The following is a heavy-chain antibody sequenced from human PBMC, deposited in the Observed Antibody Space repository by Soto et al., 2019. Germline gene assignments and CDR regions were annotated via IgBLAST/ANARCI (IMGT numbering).Heavy chain of an antibody. CDR3: ARDEGFLRDFWSGDYFDY. J-gene: IGHJ4*02. CDR2: ISSSGSTI. D-gene: IGHD3-3*01. Sequence: QVQLVESGGGLVKPGGSLRLSCAASGFTFSDYYMSWIRQAPGKGLEWVSYISSSGSTIYYADSVKGRFTISRDNAKNSLYREMNSLRAEDTAVYYCARDEGFLRDFWSGDYFDYWGQGTLVTVSS. V-gene: IGHV3-11*01. CDR1: GFTFSDYY.